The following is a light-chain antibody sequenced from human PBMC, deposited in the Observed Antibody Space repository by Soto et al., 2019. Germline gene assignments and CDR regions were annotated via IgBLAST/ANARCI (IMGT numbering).Light chain of an antibody. CDR1: QSIDTW. V-gene: IGKV1-5*01. J-gene: IGKJ2*01. Sequence: DIQMTQSPSTLSASVGDRVTITCQASQSIDTWLAWYQHKPGRAPKVLISDASSLERGVPSRFSGSGSGTEFSLTISSLQPDDFATYYCQEYNSYSGTFGQGTKLEVK. CDR3: QEYNSYSGT. CDR2: DAS.